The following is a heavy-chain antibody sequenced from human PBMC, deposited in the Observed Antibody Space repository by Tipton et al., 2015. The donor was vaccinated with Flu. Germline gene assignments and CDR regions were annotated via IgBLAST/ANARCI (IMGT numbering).Heavy chain of an antibody. CDR3: VRQPTIAAAGAYFDY. D-gene: IGHD6-13*01. CDR2: IYPGDSDT. V-gene: IGHV5-51*01. Sequence: QSGAEVKKPGESLKISCKGFGYRFTTYWIGWVRQMPGKGLEWMGIIYPGDSDTRYSPSFQGQVTISADKSISTAYLQWSSLKASDTAVYYCVRQPTIAAAGAYFDYWGQGTLVTVSS. CDR1: GYRFTTYW. J-gene: IGHJ4*02.